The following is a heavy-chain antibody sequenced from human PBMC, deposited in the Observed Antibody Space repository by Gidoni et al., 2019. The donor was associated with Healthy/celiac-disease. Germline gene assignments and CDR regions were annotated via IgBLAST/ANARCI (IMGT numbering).Heavy chain of an antibody. D-gene: IGHD3-3*01. J-gene: IGHJ4*02. CDR3: ARHSYDFWSGYWGNYFDY. Sequence: EVQLVESGGGLVQPGGALRLSCAASGFTFSSYWMSWVRQAPGKGLEWVANIKQDGSEKYYVDSVKGRFTISRDNAKNSLYLQMNSLRAEDTAVYYCARHSYDFWSGYWGNYFDYWGQGTLVTVSS. CDR1: GFTFSSYW. CDR2: IKQDGSEK. V-gene: IGHV3-7*01.